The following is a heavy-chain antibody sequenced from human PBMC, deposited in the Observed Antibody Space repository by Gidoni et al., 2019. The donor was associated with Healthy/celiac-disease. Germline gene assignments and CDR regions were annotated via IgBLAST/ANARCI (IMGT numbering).Heavy chain of an antibody. Sequence: EVQLLESGGGLVQPGGSLRLSCAASGFPFSSYAMSWVRQAPGKGLEWVSAISGSGGSTYYADSVKGRFTISRDNSKNTLYLQMNSLRAEDTAVYYCAKDSGSYYRGFDYWGQGTLVTVSS. V-gene: IGHV3-23*01. CDR2: ISGSGGST. CDR1: GFPFSSYA. D-gene: IGHD1-26*01. CDR3: AKDSGSYYRGFDY. J-gene: IGHJ4*02.